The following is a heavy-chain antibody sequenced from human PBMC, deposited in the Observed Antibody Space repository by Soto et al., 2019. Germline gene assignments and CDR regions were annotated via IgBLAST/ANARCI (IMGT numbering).Heavy chain of an antibody. D-gene: IGHD5-18*01. CDR3: AIALMDTAMVTEGHFDY. J-gene: IGHJ4*02. V-gene: IGHV3-23*01. CDR1: GFTFSSYA. Sequence: PGGSLRLSCAASGFTFSSYAMSWVRQAPGKGLEWVSAISGSGGSTYYADSVKGRFTISRDNSKNTLYLQMNSLRAEDTAVYYCAIALMDTAMVTEGHFDYWGQGTLVTVSS. CDR2: ISGSGGST.